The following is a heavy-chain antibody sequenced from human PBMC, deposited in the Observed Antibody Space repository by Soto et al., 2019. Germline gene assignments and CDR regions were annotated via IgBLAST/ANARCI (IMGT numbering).Heavy chain of an antibody. CDR2: IHYSGRV. CDR1: GGSISSDHYH. Sequence: QVQLQESGPGLVRPSQTLSLTCTVSGGSISSDHYHWTWIRQTPGKGLEWIGYIHYSGRVYYNPSLQSRVPMSVDTSKNLFSLKLSSVTAADTAVYFCVREDDGGDRDYYGLDVWGQGTTVTVSS. D-gene: IGHD4-17*01. J-gene: IGHJ6*02. V-gene: IGHV4-30-4*01. CDR3: VREDDGGDRDYYGLDV.